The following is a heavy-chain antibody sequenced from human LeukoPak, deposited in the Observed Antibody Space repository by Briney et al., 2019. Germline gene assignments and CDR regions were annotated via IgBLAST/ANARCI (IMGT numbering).Heavy chain of an antibody. J-gene: IGHJ4*02. Sequence: GGSLRHSCAASGFTFSSYWMCWVRQAPGKGLEWVAIIKQDGSDKYYVDSVEGRFIISRDNAKNSLYLQMNSLRAEDTAVYYCLTSTRSHRFDYWGQGTLVTVSP. CDR1: GFTFSSYW. CDR3: LTSTRSHRFDY. V-gene: IGHV3-7*01. D-gene: IGHD2-15*01. CDR2: IKQDGSDK.